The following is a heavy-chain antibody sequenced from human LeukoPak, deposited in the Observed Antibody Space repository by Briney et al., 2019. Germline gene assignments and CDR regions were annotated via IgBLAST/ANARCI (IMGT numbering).Heavy chain of an antibody. J-gene: IGHJ5*02. Sequence: SETLSLTCTVSGGSISNYYWSWIRQPAGKGLEWIGRIYTSGSTNYNPSLKSRVTMSVDTSKNQFSLKLSSVTAADTAVYYCARDRYSSSWYANWFDPWGQGTLVTVSS. D-gene: IGHD6-13*01. CDR3: ARDRYSSSWYANWFDP. V-gene: IGHV4-4*07. CDR1: GGSISNYY. CDR2: IYTSGST.